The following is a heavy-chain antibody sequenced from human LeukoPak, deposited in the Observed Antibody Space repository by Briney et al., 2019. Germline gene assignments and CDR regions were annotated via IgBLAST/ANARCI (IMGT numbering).Heavy chain of an antibody. D-gene: IGHD3-10*01. CDR2: ISSSSSYI. CDR3: ARDPQHYYGSGSPTANFDY. CDR1: GFTFSSYS. V-gene: IGHV3-21*01. Sequence: GGSLRLSCAASGFTFSSYSMNWVRQAPGKGLEWVSSISSSSSYIYYADSVKGRFTISRDNAKNSLYLQMNSLRAEDTAVYYCARDPQHYYGSGSPTANFDYWGQGTLVTVSS. J-gene: IGHJ4*02.